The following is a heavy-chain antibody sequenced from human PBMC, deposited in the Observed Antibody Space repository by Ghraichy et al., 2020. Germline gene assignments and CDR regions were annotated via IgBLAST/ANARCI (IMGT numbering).Heavy chain of an antibody. CDR1: GASMNSYY. CDR2: IYYSGGT. D-gene: IGHD4-17*01. CDR3: ARDDYGDPIDY. J-gene: IGHJ4*02. V-gene: IGHV4-59*01. Sequence: SETLSLTCTVSGASMNSYYWNWIRQPPGKGLEWIGYIYYSGGTIYNPSLKSRVTISLDTSKNQLPLTLSSVPAADTAEYYCARDDYGDPIDYWGQGTLVTVAS.